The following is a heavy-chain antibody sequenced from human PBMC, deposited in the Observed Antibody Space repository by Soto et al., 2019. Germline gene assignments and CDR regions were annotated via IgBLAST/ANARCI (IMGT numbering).Heavy chain of an antibody. D-gene: IGHD3-22*01. CDR2: INHSGTT. CDR1: GGSFSGYY. J-gene: IGHJ4*02. CDR3: ARDSSGRHDY. V-gene: IGHV4-34*01. Sequence: SETLSLTCSVYGGSFSGYYWSWIRQPPGKGLEWIGEINHSGTTNYNASLKSRVTISIDTSKNQFFLKLNSVTAADTAVYYCARDSSGRHDYWGQGTLVTVSS.